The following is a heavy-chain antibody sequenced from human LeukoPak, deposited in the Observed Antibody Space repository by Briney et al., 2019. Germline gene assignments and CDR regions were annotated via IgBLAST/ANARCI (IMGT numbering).Heavy chain of an antibody. J-gene: IGHJ4*02. V-gene: IGHV3-30-3*01. CDR3: ARGLRSGSVDY. CDR1: RFAFSSYP. Sequence: GRSLRLSCAASRFAFSSYPMHWVRQAPGKGLEWVAIISYDGSSEYYAESVKGRFTVSRDNSKNTLYMQMTGLRTEDTAVYYCARGLRSGSVDYWGQGTLVTVSS. CDR2: ISYDGSSE.